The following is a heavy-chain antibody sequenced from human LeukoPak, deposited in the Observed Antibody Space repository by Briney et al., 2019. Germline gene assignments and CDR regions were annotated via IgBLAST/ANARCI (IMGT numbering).Heavy chain of an antibody. Sequence: SGTLSLTCTVSGGSISSYYWSWIRQPPGKGLEWIGYIYYSGSTNYNPSLKSRVTISVDTSKNQFSLKLSSVTAADTAVYYCARGEIDNYGYPYFDYWGQGTLVTVSS. V-gene: IGHV4-59*01. D-gene: IGHD5-18*01. CDR2: IYYSGST. CDR3: ARGEIDNYGYPYFDY. CDR1: GGSISSYY. J-gene: IGHJ4*02.